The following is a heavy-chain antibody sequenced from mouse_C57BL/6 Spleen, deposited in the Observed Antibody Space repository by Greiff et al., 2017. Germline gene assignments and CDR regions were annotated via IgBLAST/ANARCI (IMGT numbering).Heavy chain of an antibody. D-gene: IGHD1-1*01. CDR3: ARGYGSRTDWYFDV. CDR2: IYPGDGDT. V-gene: IGHV1-82*01. CDR1: GYAFSSSW. Sequence: VQLQQSGPELVKPGASVKISCKASGYAFSSSWMNWVKQRPGKGLEWIGRIYPGDGDTNYNGKFKGKATLTADKSSSPAYMQLSSLTSEDSAVYFCARGYGSRTDWYFDVWGTGTTVTVAS. J-gene: IGHJ1*03.